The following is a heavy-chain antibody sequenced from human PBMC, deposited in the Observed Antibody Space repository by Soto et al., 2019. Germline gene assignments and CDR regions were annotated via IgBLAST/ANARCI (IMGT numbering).Heavy chain of an antibody. J-gene: IGHJ4*02. Sequence: ASVKVSCKASGGTFSRYALSWVRQAPGQGPEWMGGIVPMFGTANYAQKFQGRVTITADESTSTAYMQLSSLRSEDTAVYYCARGVYYDRRGYYFFFWGQGTLVTVSS. CDR1: GGTFSRYA. D-gene: IGHD3-22*01. CDR3: ARGVYYDRRGYYFFF. V-gene: IGHV1-69*13. CDR2: IVPMFGTA.